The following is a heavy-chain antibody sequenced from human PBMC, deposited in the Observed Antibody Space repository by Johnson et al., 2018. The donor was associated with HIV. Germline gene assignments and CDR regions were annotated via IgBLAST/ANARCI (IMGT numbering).Heavy chain of an antibody. CDR2: IRYDGNNR. Sequence: QLVESGGGVVQPGGSLRLSCVASGFNFSNYGMHWVRQAPGKGLEWVAFIRYDGNNRNYADSVKGRFSISRDNSKNTLYLQMNRLRTEDTALYYCAKLVGATHPLDIWGQGTMVTVSS. J-gene: IGHJ3*02. V-gene: IGHV3-30*02. D-gene: IGHD1-26*01. CDR3: AKLVGATHPLDI. CDR1: GFNFSNYG.